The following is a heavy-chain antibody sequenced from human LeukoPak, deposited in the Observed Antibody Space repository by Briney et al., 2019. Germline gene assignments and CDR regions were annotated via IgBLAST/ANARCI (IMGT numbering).Heavy chain of an antibody. D-gene: IGHD6-19*01. V-gene: IGHV3-23*05. CDR2: IKISGYA. Sequence: TGGSLRLSCTASGFTFNNYVMSWVRQAPGKGLEWVSSIKISGYADYADSVKGRFTISRDNSKNTLYLQMTSLRVEDTAVYYCTKVRPPPGSGWYGGDDSWGQGTLVTVSS. CDR1: GFTFNNYV. CDR3: TKVRPPPGSGWYGGDDS. J-gene: IGHJ4*02.